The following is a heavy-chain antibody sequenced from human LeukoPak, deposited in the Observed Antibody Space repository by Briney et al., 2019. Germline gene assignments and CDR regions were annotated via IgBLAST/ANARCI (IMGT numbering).Heavy chain of an antibody. CDR1: GFNFSNYW. V-gene: IGHV3-7*03. D-gene: IGHD5-18*01. CDR2: INRDGSEK. CDR3: ARRGYSYGRNNYYFDY. Sequence: GGSLRLSCAASGFNFSNYWMSWVRQTPGKGLEWVASINRDGSEKYYVDSVEGQFTISRDNAKNSLFLQMNSLRVEDTAVYYCARRGYSYGRNNYYFDYWGQGTLVTVSS. J-gene: IGHJ4*02.